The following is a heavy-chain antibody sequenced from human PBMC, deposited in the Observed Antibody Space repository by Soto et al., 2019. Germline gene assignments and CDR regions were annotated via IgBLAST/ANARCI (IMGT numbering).Heavy chain of an antibody. Sequence: QVQLQESGPGLVKPSGTLSLTCAVSGDSITSTNWWCWGRQAPGKGREWIGEIYHSGATTYNPSLNSRATISVDPSNNHFSRKLTSVTAADTAVYFCARDLGTGADYWGRGTLVTVAS. CDR1: GDSITSTNW. CDR3: ARDLGTGADY. J-gene: IGHJ4*02. V-gene: IGHV4-4*02. D-gene: IGHD1-26*01. CDR2: IYHSGAT.